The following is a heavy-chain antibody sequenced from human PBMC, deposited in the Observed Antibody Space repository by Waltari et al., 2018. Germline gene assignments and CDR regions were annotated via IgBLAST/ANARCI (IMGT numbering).Heavy chain of an antibody. CDR1: GYTFTSYG. V-gene: IGHV1-18*01. CDR2: ISAYNGNT. CDR3: SSSARRGSGSSTLAYYVDV. J-gene: IGHJ6*03. D-gene: IGHD3-10*01. Sequence: QVQLVQSGAEVKKPGASVKVSCKASGYTFTSYGISWVRQAPGQGLEWMGWISAYNGNTNYAQKLQGRVTMTTDTSTSTAYMELRSLRSDDTAVYYGSSSARRGSGSSTLAYYVDVWGKGTTVTVSS.